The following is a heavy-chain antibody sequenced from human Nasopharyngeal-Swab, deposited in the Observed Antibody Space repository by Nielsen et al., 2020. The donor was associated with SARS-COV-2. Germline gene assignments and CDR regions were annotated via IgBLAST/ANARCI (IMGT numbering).Heavy chain of an antibody. CDR2: IWYDGSNK. V-gene: IGHV3-33*01. D-gene: IGHD2-15*01. Sequence: WIRQPPGKGLEWVAVIWYDGSNKYYADSVKGRFTISRDNFRNTLYLQMNSLRAEDTAVYYCARVQNYCSGGSCSTLDAFDIWGQGTMVTVSS. J-gene: IGHJ3*02. CDR3: ARVQNYCSGGSCSTLDAFDI.